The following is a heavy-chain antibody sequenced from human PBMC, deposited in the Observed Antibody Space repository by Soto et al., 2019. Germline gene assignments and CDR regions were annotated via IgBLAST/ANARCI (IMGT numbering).Heavy chain of an antibody. D-gene: IGHD1-26*01. CDR2: ISWNSGSI. V-gene: IGHV3-9*01. CDR3: AKDRPGGGMDF. J-gene: IGHJ6*02. CDR1: GFTFDDYA. Sequence: EVQLVESGGGLVQPGRSLRLSCAASGFTFDDYAMHWVRQAPGKGLEWVSGISWNSGSIGYADSVKGRFTISRDNAKNTLYLQMNSLRAEDTALYYCAKDRPGGGMDFWGQGTTVTVSS.